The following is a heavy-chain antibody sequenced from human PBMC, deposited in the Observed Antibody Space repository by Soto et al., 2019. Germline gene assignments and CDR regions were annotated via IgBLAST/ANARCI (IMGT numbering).Heavy chain of an antibody. D-gene: IGHD1-26*01. CDR1: GFSLSTSGKS. Sequence: SGPTLVNPTPTLAPTCTFSGFSLSTSGKSVNWIRHSSGKALEWLARIYWDDDKYYITSLKTRLTISKDTSKNQVVLTMTNMDPLDTATYYCARIRSMGVYGMDVWGQGTTVTVSS. CDR3: ARIRSMGVYGMDV. J-gene: IGHJ6*02. CDR2: IYWDDDK. V-gene: IGHV2-70*11.